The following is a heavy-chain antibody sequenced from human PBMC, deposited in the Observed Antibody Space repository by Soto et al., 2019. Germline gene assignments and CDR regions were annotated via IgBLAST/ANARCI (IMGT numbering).Heavy chain of an antibody. D-gene: IGHD2-8*01. CDR1: GGTFSSYA. J-gene: IGHJ4*01. CDR2: IIPIFGTA. CDR3: AGGGGPKHRGYCTNGVCPFDY. Sequence: ASVKVSCKASGGTFSSYAISWVRQAPGQGLEWMGGIIPIFGTANYAQKFQGRVTITADESTSTAYMELSSLRSEDTAVYYCAGGGGPKHRGYCTNGVCPFDYWG. V-gene: IGHV1-69*13.